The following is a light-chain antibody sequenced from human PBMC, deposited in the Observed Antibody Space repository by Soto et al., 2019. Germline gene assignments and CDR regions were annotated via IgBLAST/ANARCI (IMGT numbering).Light chain of an antibody. CDR3: QKYGGPPYT. CDR2: GAS. Sequence: ETVLTQSPGTLSLSPGERAALSCRASQNVGASYIAWYQQKPGQAPRLLIYGASRRVTGIADRFSGSGSGTDFTLTITGLEPEDFAEYYCQKYGGPPYTFGQGTKLEIK. CDR1: QNVGASY. J-gene: IGKJ2*01. V-gene: IGKV3-20*01.